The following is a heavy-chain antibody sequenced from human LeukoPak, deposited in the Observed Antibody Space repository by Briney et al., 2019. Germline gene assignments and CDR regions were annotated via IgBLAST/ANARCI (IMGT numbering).Heavy chain of an antibody. Sequence: SETLSLTCTVSGYSISSGYYWGWIRQPPGKGLEWIGSIYHSGSTYYNPSLKSRVTISVDTSKNQFSLKLSSVTAADTAVYYCARGSGSYNWFDPWAREPWSPSPQ. CDR1: GYSISSGYY. V-gene: IGHV4-38-2*02. J-gene: IGHJ5*02. CDR2: IYHSGST. D-gene: IGHD1-26*01. CDR3: ARGSGSYNWFDP.